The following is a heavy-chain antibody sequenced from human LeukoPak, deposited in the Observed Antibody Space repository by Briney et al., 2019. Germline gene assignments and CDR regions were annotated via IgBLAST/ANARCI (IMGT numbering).Heavy chain of an antibody. CDR1: GGSIGTYY. CDR2: IDYTGTT. CDR3: ARKNDLMVVPVD. V-gene: IGHV4-59*08. D-gene: IGHD2-2*01. J-gene: IGHJ4*02. Sequence: PSETLSLTCIVSGGSIGTYYWTWIRQPPGKGLEWIGYIDYTGTTKCNPSLKSRATLSVDMLKNQFSLKLTSVSAADTAVYYCARKNDLMVVPVDWGQGTLVTVSS.